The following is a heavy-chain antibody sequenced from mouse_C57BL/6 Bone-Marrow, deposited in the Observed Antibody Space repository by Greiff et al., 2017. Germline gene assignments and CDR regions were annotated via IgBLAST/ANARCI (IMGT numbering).Heavy chain of an antibody. V-gene: IGHV1-69*01. CDR1: GYTFTSYW. J-gene: IGHJ3*01. Sequence: VQLQQPGAELVMPGASVKLSCKASGYTFTSYWMHWVKQRPGQGLEWIGEIDPSDSYTNYNQKFKGKSTLTVDKSSSTAYRQLSSLTSEDSAVYYCAISTMIRSFAYWGQGTLVTVSA. CDR3: AISTMIRSFAY. CDR2: IDPSDSYT. D-gene: IGHD2-4*01.